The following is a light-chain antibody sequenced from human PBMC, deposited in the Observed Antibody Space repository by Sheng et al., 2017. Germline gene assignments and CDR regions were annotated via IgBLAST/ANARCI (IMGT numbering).Light chain of an antibody. CDR3: QQYDNSPWT. CDR2: GAS. Sequence: ETEMTQSPATLSVSPGERATFSCRASQSVNSNLAWYQQKPGQAPRLLIYGASTRATGIPARFSGSGSGTEFTLTISSLQSEDFAVYYCQQYDNSPWTFGQGTKVEIK. V-gene: IGKV3-15*01. CDR1: QSVNSN. J-gene: IGKJ1*01.